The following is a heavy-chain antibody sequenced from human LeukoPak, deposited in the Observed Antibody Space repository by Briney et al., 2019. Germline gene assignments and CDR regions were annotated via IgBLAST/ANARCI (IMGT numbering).Heavy chain of an antibody. CDR3: ARASRSGSYYNEQAFDI. Sequence: SETLSLTCTVSGGSISSGDYYWSWIRQPPGKGLEWIGYIYYSGSTYYNPSLKSRVTISVDTSKNQFSLKLSSVTAADTAVYYCARASRSGSYYNEQAFDIWGQGTMVTVSS. J-gene: IGHJ3*02. CDR1: GGSISSGDYY. D-gene: IGHD3-10*01. V-gene: IGHV4-30-4*01. CDR2: IYYSGST.